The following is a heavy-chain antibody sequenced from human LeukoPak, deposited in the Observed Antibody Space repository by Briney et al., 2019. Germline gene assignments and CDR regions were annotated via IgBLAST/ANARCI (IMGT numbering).Heavy chain of an antibody. CDR3: ARARSRITFGGIRHAFDI. D-gene: IGHD3-16*01. CDR2: IIPLLGIT. CDR1: GDTSGSYA. V-gene: IGHV1-69*04. Sequence: SVKVSCKASGDTSGSYAMNWVRQAPGQGLEWVARIIPLLGITNHAQKLQGRVTVTADTSTNTVYMELSSLRPDDTAVYYCARARSRITFGGIRHAFDIWGQGTLVTVPS. J-gene: IGHJ3*02.